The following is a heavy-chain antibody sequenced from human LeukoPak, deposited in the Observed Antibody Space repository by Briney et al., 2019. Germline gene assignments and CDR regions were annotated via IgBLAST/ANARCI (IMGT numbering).Heavy chain of an antibody. V-gene: IGHV3-53*01. D-gene: IGHD2-15*01. Sequence: GGSLRLSCAASGFTVSSNYMSWVRQAPGKGLEWVSVIYSGGSTYYADSVKGRFTISRDNSKNTLYLQMNSLRAEDTAIYYCARVLANYYYYMDVWGKGTTVTVSS. CDR3: ARVLANYYYYMDV. J-gene: IGHJ6*03. CDR1: GFTVSSNY. CDR2: IYSGGST.